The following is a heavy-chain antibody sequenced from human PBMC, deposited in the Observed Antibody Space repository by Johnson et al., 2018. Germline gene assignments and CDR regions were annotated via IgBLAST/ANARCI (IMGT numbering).Heavy chain of an antibody. Sequence: EVQLVETGGGLVQPGRSLRLSCAASGLTFDEYAMHWVRQAPGKGLEWVSSISWNSGYIDYADSVKGRFTISRDNAKNSLHLQMNSLRAEDTALYYCAKDLRWRKVFDIWGKGTMVTVSS. CDR2: ISWNSGYI. CDR3: AKDLRWRKVFDI. CDR1: GLTFDEYA. D-gene: IGHD2-21*01. V-gene: IGHV3-9*01. J-gene: IGHJ3*02.